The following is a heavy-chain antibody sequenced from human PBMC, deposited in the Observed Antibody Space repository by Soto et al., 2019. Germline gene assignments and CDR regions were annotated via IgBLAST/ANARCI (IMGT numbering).Heavy chain of an antibody. V-gene: IGHV3-48*03. Sequence: GGSLRLSCVAFGFTFSSYEMNWVRQAPGKGLEWVSYISGSGTTIFYADSVKGRFTISRDNAKNSLYLQMNSLRAEDTAVYYCARGAMTNFDYWGQGTLVTVSS. CDR1: GFTFSSYE. D-gene: IGHD4-17*01. CDR3: ARGAMTNFDY. J-gene: IGHJ4*02. CDR2: ISGSGTTI.